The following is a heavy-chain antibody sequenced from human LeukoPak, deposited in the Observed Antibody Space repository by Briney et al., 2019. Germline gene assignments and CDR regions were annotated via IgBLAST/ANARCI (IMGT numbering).Heavy chain of an antibody. CDR1: GYIFTSYN. V-gene: IGHV1-46*01. Sequence: ASVKVSCKASGYIFTSYNMYWVRQAPGQGLEWMGIINSSGGSTNYAHKFQGRVTITRDTSTSTVYMELSSLRSEDTAVYYCARFAVHRRLTVAGQFGLDYWGQGTLVTVSS. CDR3: ARFAVHRRLTVAGQFGLDY. J-gene: IGHJ4*02. CDR2: INSSGGST. D-gene: IGHD6-19*01.